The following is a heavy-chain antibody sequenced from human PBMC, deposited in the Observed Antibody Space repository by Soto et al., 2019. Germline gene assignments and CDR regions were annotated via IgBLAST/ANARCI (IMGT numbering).Heavy chain of an antibody. CDR1: GFTFSSYA. Sequence: GGSLRLSCAASGFTFSSYAMHWVRQAPGKGLEWVAVISYDGSNKYYADSVKGRFTISRDNSRNTLYLQMNSLRAEDTAVYYCARDYYDFWSGYFPFGFFDYWGQGTLVTVSS. CDR2: ISYDGSNK. J-gene: IGHJ4*02. V-gene: IGHV3-30-3*01. D-gene: IGHD3-3*01. CDR3: ARDYYDFWSGYFPFGFFDY.